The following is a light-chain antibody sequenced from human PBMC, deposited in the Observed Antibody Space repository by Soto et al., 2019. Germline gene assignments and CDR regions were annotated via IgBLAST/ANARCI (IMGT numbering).Light chain of an antibody. J-gene: IGKJ4*01. CDR2: DAS. CDR3: QQRSNWPRLT. Sequence: EIVLHQSPGTLSLSPGDSATLSCRARQSVMRYLAWYPQKPGQAPRLLIYDASNRATGIPARFSGSGSGTDFTLTIRSLEPEDFAVYYCQQRSNWPRLTFGGGTKVDIK. CDR1: QSVMRY. V-gene: IGKV3-11*01.